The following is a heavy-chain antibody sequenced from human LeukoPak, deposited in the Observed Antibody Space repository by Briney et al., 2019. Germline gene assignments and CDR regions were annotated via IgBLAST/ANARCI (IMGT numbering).Heavy chain of an antibody. J-gene: IGHJ6*02. Sequence: AGESLKISCKGSGYSFTSYWIGWVRQMPGKGLEWMGIIYPGDSDTRYSPSFQGQVTISVDKSISTAYLQWSSLKASDTAMYYCARQRQWPVPAYGIDVWGQGTTVTVSS. CDR3: ARQRQWPVPAYGIDV. CDR2: IYPGDSDT. CDR1: GYSFTSYW. V-gene: IGHV5-51*01. D-gene: IGHD6-19*01.